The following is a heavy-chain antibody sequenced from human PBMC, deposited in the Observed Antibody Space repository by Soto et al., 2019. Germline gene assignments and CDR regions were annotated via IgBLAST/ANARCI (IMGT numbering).Heavy chain of an antibody. D-gene: IGHD2-15*01. CDR1: GFTFNHYA. J-gene: IGHJ4*02. CDR3: AKDYTVAADPSSVILFDY. V-gene: IGHV3-23*01. CDR2: IIANGGT. Sequence: PGGSRRRSCAASGFTFNHYAMSWVRQAPGKGLEWVSIIIANGGTFYADSVKGRFTISRDNSKNTMYLQMSSLRVEDTAIYYCAKDYTVAADPSSVILFDYWGQGALVTVSS.